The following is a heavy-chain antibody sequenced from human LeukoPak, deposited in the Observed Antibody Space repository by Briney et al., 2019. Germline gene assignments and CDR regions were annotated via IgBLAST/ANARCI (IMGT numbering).Heavy chain of an antibody. CDR3: ARAVAGLYYFDY. Sequence: SETLSLTCAVYGGSFSSYYWSWVRQPPGKGLEWIGEINHSGSTNYNPSLKSRVTISVDTSKNQFSLKLSSVTAADTAVYYCARAVAGLYYFDYWGQGTLVTVSS. CDR1: GGSFSSYY. V-gene: IGHV4-34*01. CDR2: INHSGST. D-gene: IGHD6-19*01. J-gene: IGHJ4*02.